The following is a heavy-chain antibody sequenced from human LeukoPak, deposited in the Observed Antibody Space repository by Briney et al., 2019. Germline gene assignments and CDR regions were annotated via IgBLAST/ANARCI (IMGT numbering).Heavy chain of an antibody. D-gene: IGHD6-19*01. J-gene: IGHJ4*02. CDR3: ARVRKGGWTDY. CDR2: IKTDGRST. V-gene: IGHV3-74*01. Sequence: GGSLRLSCAASGFTFSDYWMHWVRQAPGKGLVWVSRIKTDGRSTNYADSVKGRFTISRDNAKNTLYLQMNSLRAEDTAVYYCARVRKGGWTDYWGQGTLVTVSS. CDR1: GFTFSDYW.